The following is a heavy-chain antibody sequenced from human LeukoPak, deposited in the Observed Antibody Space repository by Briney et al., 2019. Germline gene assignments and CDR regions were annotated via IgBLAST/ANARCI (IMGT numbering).Heavy chain of an antibody. D-gene: IGHD6-13*01. J-gene: IGHJ3*02. V-gene: IGHV3-21*01. CDR2: ISSSSSYI. Sequence: PGGSLRLSCAASGFTFSSYSMNWVRQAPGKGLEWVSSISSSSSYIYYADSVKGRFTISRDNAKNSLYLQMNSLRAEDTAVYYCARDSGYSSSWYHDAFDIWGQGTMVTVSS. CDR1: GFTFSSYS. CDR3: ARDSGYSSSWYHDAFDI.